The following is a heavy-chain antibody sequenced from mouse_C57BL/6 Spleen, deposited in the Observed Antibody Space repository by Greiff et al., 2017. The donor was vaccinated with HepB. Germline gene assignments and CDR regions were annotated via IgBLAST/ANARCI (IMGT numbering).Heavy chain of an antibody. Sequence: VQLVESGPGLVQPSQSLSITCTVSGFSLTSYGVHWVRQSPGKGLEWLGVIWSGGSTDYNAAFISRLSISKDNSKSQVFFKMNSLQADDTAIYYCARKTYYDYDGFYYAMDYWGQGTSVTVSS. V-gene: IGHV2-2*01. J-gene: IGHJ4*01. CDR2: IWSGGST. CDR3: ARKTYYDYDGFYYAMDY. CDR1: GFSLTSYG. D-gene: IGHD2-4*01.